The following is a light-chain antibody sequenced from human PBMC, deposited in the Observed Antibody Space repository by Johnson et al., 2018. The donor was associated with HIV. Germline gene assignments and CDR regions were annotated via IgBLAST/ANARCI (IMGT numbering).Light chain of an antibody. V-gene: IGLV1-51*02. CDR3: ATWDTSLSTGGV. CDR1: SSTFGNSY. Sequence: QSVLTQQPSVSAAPGQRVTISCSGASSTFGNSYISWYQLLPGSPPKLLVFKNNERPSGIPDRFSGSNSGTSATLDITGLQTGDEADYYCATWDTSLSTGGVFGTGTKVTVL. CDR2: KNN. J-gene: IGLJ1*01.